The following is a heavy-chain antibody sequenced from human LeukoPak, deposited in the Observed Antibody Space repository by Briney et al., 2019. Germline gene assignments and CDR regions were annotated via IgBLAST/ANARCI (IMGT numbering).Heavy chain of an antibody. CDR1: GGSFSGYY. D-gene: IGHD3-3*01. V-gene: IGHV4-34*01. CDR3: ARVRAYYDFWSGYYATAYYFDY. J-gene: IGHJ4*02. Sequence: PSETLSLTCAVYGGSFSGYYWSWIRQLPGKGLEWIGEINHSGSTNYNPSLKSRVTISVDTSKNQFSLKLSSVTAADTAVYYCARVRAYYDFWSGYYATAYYFDYWGQGTLVTVSS. CDR2: INHSGST.